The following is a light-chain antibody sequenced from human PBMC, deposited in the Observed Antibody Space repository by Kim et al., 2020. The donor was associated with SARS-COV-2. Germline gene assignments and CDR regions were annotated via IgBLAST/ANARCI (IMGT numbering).Light chain of an antibody. CDR1: NSNIGAGYD. CDR3: QSFDSSPSGPV. V-gene: IGLV1-40*01. Sequence: QSVLTQSPSVSGAPGQRVTISCTGSNSNIGAGYDAHWYQQLPGTAPKLLIFGNSKRPSGVPDRISGSKSGTSASLAITGLQAEDEADYYCQSFDSSPSGPVFGGGTQLTVL. J-gene: IGLJ3*02. CDR2: GNS.